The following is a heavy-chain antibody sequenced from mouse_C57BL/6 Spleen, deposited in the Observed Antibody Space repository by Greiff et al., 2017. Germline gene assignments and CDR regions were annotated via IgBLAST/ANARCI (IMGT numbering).Heavy chain of an antibody. CDR3: ARETTILKRYYYAMDY. CDR2: INPSNGGT. Sequence: QVQLQQPGTELVKPGASVKLSCKASGYTFTSYWLHWVKQRPGQGLEWIGNINPSNGGTNYNEKFKSKATLTVDKSSSTAYMQLSSLTSEDSAVYYCARETTILKRYYYAMDYWGQGTSVTVSS. D-gene: IGHD2-5*01. V-gene: IGHV1-53*01. CDR1: GYTFTSYW. J-gene: IGHJ4*01.